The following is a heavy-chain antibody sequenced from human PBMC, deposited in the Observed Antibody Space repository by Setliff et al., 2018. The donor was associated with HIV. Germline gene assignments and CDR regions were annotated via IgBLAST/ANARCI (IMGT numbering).Heavy chain of an antibody. J-gene: IGHJ4*02. V-gene: IGHV3-21*01. D-gene: IGHD6-19*01. CDR2: ISSSSSYI. CDR1: GFTFSSYS. Sequence: LRLSCAASGFTFSSYSMNWVRQAPGKGLEWVSSISSSSSYIYYADSVKGRFTISRDNAKNSLYLQMNSLRAEDTAVYYCARDKGVGSSGWADYWGQGTLVTVSS. CDR3: ARDKGVGSSGWADY.